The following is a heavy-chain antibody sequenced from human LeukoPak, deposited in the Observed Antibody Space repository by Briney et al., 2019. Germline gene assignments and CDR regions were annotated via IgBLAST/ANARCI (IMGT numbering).Heavy chain of an antibody. CDR2: IWYDGSNK. CDR1: GFTFSSYG. D-gene: IGHD2/OR15-2a*01. J-gene: IGHJ3*02. Sequence: GRSLRLSCAASGFTFSSYGMHWVRQAPGKGLEWVAVIWYDGSNKYYADSVKGRFAISRDNSKNTLYLQMNSLRAEDTAVYYCAKAFHNDAFDIWGQGTMVTVSS. CDR3: AKAFHNDAFDI. V-gene: IGHV3-33*06.